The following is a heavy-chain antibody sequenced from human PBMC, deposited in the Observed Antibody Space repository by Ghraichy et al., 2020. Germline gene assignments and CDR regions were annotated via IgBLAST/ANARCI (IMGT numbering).Heavy chain of an antibody. CDR3: ARVYTNREYSSPSHFDY. V-gene: IGHV3-48*02. J-gene: IGHJ4*02. CDR2: ISSSSSTI. CDR1: GFTFSSYS. D-gene: IGHD6-6*01. Sequence: GGSLRLSCAASGFTFSSYSMNWVRQAPGKGLEWVSYISSSSSTIYYADSVKGRFTISRDNAKNSLYLQMNSLRDEDTAVDYCARVYTNREYSSPSHFDYWGQGTLVTVSS.